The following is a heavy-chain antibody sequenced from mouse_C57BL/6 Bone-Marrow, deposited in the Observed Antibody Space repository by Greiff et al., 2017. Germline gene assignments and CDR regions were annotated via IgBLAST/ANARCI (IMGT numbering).Heavy chain of an antibody. V-gene: IGHV1-64*01. CDR3: ARDSAGYNYAMDY. CDR1: GYTFTSYW. D-gene: IGHD3-2*02. CDR2: IHPNSGST. Sequence: VQLQQPGAELVKPGASVKLSCKASGYTFTSYWMHWVKQRPGQGLEWIGMIHPNSGSTNYNEKFKSKATLTVAKSSSTAYMQLSSLTSEDSAVYYCARDSAGYNYAMDYWGQGTSVTVSS. J-gene: IGHJ4*01.